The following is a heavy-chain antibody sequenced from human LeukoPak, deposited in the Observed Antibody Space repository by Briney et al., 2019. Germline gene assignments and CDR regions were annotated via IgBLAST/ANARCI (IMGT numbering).Heavy chain of an antibody. D-gene: IGHD3-3*01. CDR2: ISSNGGST. CDR3: ARELSYYDFDY. J-gene: IGHJ4*02. Sequence: PGGSLRLSCAASGFIFSNYAMHWVRQAPGKGLEYVSAISSNGGSTYYANSVKGRFTISRDNSKNTLYLQMGSLRAEDMAVYYCARELSYYDFDYWGQGTLVTVSS. V-gene: IGHV3-64*01. CDR1: GFIFSNYA.